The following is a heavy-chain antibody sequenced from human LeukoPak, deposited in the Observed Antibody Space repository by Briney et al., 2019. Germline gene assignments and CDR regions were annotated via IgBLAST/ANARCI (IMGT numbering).Heavy chain of an antibody. V-gene: IGHV3-30*02. CDR1: GFTFSSYA. D-gene: IGHD4-17*01. CDR3: AKAYTTGLEP. CDR2: IKYDGSNK. J-gene: IGHJ5*02. Sequence: QAGGSLRLSCAASGFTFSSYAMHWVRQAPGKGLEWLAFIKYDGSNKAMVDSVRGRFTISRDNSKDTLYLQMNSLRVEDTAVYYCAKAYTTGLEPWGQGTLVTVSS.